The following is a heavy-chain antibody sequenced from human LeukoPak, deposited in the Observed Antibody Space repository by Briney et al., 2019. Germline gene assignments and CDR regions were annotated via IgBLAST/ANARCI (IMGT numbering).Heavy chain of an antibody. D-gene: IGHD1-7*01. J-gene: IGHJ4*02. CDR2: ISSSSSYI. Sequence: GGSLRLSCAASGFTFSSYAMSWVRQAPGKGLEWVSSISSSSSYIYYADSVKGRFTISRDNAKNSLYLQMNSLRAEDTAVYYCARRLELGYFDYWGQGTLVTVSS. V-gene: IGHV3-21*01. CDR1: GFTFSSYA. CDR3: ARRLELGYFDY.